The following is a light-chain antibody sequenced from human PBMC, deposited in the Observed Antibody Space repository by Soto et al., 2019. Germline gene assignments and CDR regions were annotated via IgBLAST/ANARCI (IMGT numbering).Light chain of an antibody. CDR3: QQFGASPTWT. J-gene: IGKJ1*01. CDR1: ESISDSF. CDR2: GAS. V-gene: IGKV3-20*01. Sequence: EIVLTQSPGTLSLSPGERATLSCRAIESISDSFLAWYQQKPGQAPRLLIYGASTRASGIPDRFSGSGSGTDFTLTISRLEPEDFAVYYCQQFGASPTWTFGQGTKVDVK.